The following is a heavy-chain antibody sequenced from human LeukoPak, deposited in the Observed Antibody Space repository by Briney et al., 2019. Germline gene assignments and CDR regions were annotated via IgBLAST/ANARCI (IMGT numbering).Heavy chain of an antibody. Sequence: GGSLRLSCAASGFTFSSYAMSWVRQAPGKGLEWVSAISGSGGSTYYADSVKGRFTISRDNSKNTLYLQMNSLRAEDTAVYYCAKPHYDFWSGYYFFDYWGQGTLVTVTS. CDR2: ISGSGGST. J-gene: IGHJ4*02. CDR3: AKPHYDFWSGYYFFDY. V-gene: IGHV3-23*01. CDR1: GFTFSSYA. D-gene: IGHD3-3*01.